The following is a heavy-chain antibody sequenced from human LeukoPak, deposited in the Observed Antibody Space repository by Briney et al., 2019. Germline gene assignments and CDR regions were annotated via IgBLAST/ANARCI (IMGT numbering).Heavy chain of an antibody. CDR2: IYYSGST. J-gene: IGHJ4*02. CDR3: ASSSIAVAGTLNRFDY. Sequence: ETLSLTCTVSGGSISSYYWSWIRQPPGKGLEWIGYIYYSGSTNYNPSLKSRVTISVDTSKNQFSLKLSSVTAADTAVYYCASSSIAVAGTLNRFDYWGQGTLVTASS. V-gene: IGHV4-59*01. D-gene: IGHD6-19*01. CDR1: GGSISSYY.